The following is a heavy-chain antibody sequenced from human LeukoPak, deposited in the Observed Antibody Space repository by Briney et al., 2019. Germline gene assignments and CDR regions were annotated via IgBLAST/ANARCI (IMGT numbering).Heavy chain of an antibody. CDR3: ARGPVGATRFDY. D-gene: IGHD1-26*01. CDR1: GFTLRSYA. Sequence: PGGSLRLSCAASGFTLRSYAMSWVRQAPGKGLEWVSAISTSGGTTYYSDSVKGRFTISRDNSKNTLYLQMNSLRAEDTAVYYCARGPVGATRFDYWGQGTLVTVSS. V-gene: IGHV3-23*01. CDR2: ISTSGGTT. J-gene: IGHJ4*02.